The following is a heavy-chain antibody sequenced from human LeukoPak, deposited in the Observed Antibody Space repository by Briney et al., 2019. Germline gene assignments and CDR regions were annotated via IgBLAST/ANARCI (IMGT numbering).Heavy chain of an antibody. CDR2: ISGSGSST. D-gene: IGHD3-22*01. CDR3: AKGTRYDSSGYYRPLFDY. J-gene: IGHJ4*02. Sequence: GGSLRLSCAASGFTFSSYAMSWVRQAPGKGLEWVSAISGSGSSTYYADSVKGRFTISRDNSKNTLYLQMNSLRAEDTAVYYCAKGTRYDSSGYYRPLFDYWGQGTLVTVSS. V-gene: IGHV3-23*01. CDR1: GFTFSSYA.